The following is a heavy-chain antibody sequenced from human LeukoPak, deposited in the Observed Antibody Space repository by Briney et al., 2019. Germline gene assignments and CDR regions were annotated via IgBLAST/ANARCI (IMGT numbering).Heavy chain of an antibody. V-gene: IGHV1-69*13. J-gene: IGHJ4*02. CDR2: IIPIFGTA. Sequence: SVKVSCKASGGTFSSYAISWVRQAPGQGLEWMGGIIPIFGTANYAQKLQGRVTITADESTSTAYMELSSLRSEDTAVYYCARESGYDFWGGYSLNLDYWGQGTLVTVSS. D-gene: IGHD3-3*01. CDR1: GGTFSSYA. CDR3: ARESGYDFWGGYSLNLDY.